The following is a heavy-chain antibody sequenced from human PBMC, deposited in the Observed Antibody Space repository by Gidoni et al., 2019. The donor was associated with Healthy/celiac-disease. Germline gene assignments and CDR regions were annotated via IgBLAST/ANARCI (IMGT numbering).Heavy chain of an antibody. J-gene: IGHJ4*02. V-gene: IGHV1-46*03. Sequence: QVQLVQSGAEVKKPGASVKVSCKASGYTFTSYYMHWVRQAPGQGLEWMGIINPSGGSTSYAQKFQGRVTMTRDTSTSTVYMELSSLRSEDTAVYYCARDRIAVAETFEFDYWGQGTLVTVSS. CDR1: GYTFTSYY. D-gene: IGHD6-19*01. CDR2: INPSGGST. CDR3: ARDRIAVAETFEFDY.